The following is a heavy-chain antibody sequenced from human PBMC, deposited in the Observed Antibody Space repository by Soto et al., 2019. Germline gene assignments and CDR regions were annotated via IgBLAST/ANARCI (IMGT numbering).Heavy chain of an antibody. CDR3: ATSHYGSGIHPPPRPFDN. J-gene: IGHJ4*02. CDR1: GGSISSGGCY. V-gene: IGHV4-31*03. Sequence: QVQLQESGPGLVKPSQTLSLTCTVSGGSISSGGCYWSWIRQHPGKGLEWIGYSYYSGSTYYNPSLKGRVTMSVDTTKKHFSLKLSSVTAADTAVYYRATSHYGSGIHPPPRPFDNWGQGTLVTVSS. CDR2: SYYSGST. D-gene: IGHD3-10*01.